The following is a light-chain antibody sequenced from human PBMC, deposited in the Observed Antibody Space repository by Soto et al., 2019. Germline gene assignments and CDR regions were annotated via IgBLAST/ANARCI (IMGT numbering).Light chain of an antibody. V-gene: IGKV3-15*01. CDR3: QQYNGWPIT. CDR2: GAS. J-gene: IGKJ5*01. Sequence: EIVLTQSPVTLSLTPGEGATLSCRASQSVTGTNLAWYQQKPGQAPRLLIYGASTRATGFPARFSGSGSGTEFTLTISSLQSEDFAVYYCQQYNGWPITFGQGTRLEIK. CDR1: QSVTGTN.